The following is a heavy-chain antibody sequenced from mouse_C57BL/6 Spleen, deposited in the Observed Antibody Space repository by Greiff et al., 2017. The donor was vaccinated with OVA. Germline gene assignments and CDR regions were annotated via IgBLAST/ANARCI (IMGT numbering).Heavy chain of an antibody. V-gene: IGHV1-50*01. CDR3: ARGATGLAGYAMDY. J-gene: IGHJ4*01. CDR1: GYTFTSYW. CDR2: IDPSDSYT. Sequence: QVHVKQPGAELVKPGASVKLSCKASGYTFTSYWMQWVKQRPGQGLEWIGEIDPSDSYTNYNQKFKGKATLTVDTSSSTAYMQLSSLTSEDSAVYYCARGATGLAGYAMDYWGQGTSVTVSS. D-gene: IGHD3-1*01.